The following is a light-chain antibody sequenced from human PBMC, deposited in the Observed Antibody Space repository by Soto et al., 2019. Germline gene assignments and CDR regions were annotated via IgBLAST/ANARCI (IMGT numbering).Light chain of an antibody. CDR1: QSIVSY. J-gene: IGKJ2*02. V-gene: IGKV1-39*01. Sequence: DIQMTQSPSFLSVSVGDRVTITCRASQSIVSYLNWYQQKLGKAPKLLIYTASNLQRGVPSRFSGSGSGTDFTLTISNLQPEDFATYYCQQSYSTPRTFGQGTKLEIK. CDR2: TAS. CDR3: QQSYSTPRT.